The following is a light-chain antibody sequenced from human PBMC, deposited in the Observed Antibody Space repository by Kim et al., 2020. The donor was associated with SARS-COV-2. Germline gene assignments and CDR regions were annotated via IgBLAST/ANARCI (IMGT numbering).Light chain of an antibody. CDR2: GVS. CDR1: QSIGSH. V-gene: IGKV3-15*01. Sequence: ETIMTQSPATLSVSPGERATLFCRASQSIGSHLACYQKKPGQAPRLFVYGVSTRATGIPARFSGSGSATEFTLTISSLQSEDFAVYYCQQYNNWPYTFGQGTKVDIK. CDR3: QQYNNWPYT. J-gene: IGKJ2*01.